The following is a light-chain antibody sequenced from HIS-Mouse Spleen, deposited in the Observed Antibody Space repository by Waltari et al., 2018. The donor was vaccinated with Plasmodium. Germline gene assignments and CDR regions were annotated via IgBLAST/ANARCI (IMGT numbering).Light chain of an antibody. CDR2: AAS. CDR3: QQGYSTWT. V-gene: IGKV1-39*01. Sequence: DIKMTQSPSSLSASVGDRVTITCRASQSISSYLNWYQQKPGKAPKLLIYAASSLQSGVPSRFSGSGSGTDFTLTISSLQPEYFATYYCQQGYSTWTFGQGTKVEIK. CDR1: QSISSY. J-gene: IGKJ1*01.